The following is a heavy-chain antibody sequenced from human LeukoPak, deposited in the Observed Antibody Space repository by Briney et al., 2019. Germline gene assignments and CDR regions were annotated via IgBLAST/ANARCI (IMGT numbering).Heavy chain of an antibody. CDR3: AGASDAFDV. CDR2: IYTSGTT. Sequence: SETLSLTCTVSGDSFHDYYWNWIRQPAGKGLEWIGRIYTSGTTNSNPSLGSRVTISVDTSKKQFSLRLSSVAAAGTAVYYYAGASDAFDVWGQGTMVTVSS. V-gene: IGHV4-4*07. CDR1: GDSFHDYY. J-gene: IGHJ3*01.